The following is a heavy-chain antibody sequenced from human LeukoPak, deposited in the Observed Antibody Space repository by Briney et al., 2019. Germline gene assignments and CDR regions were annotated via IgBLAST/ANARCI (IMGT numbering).Heavy chain of an antibody. CDR3: AAPHSFPSVFDY. CDR1: GVPFTSSA. Sequence: ATVKVSCRASGVPFTSSAVQWVRHARGQRLEWIGRIVVGSGNTNYAQKFQERVTITRDMSTSTAYMELSSLRSEDTAVYYGAAPHSFPSVFDYWGQGTLVTVSS. J-gene: IGHJ4*02. D-gene: IGHD3-3*02. CDR2: IVVGSGNT. V-gene: IGHV1-58*01.